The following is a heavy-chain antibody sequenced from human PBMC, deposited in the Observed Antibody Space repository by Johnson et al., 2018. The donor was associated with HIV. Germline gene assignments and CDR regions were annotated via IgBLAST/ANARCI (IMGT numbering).Heavy chain of an antibody. CDR1: GFTVSSNY. J-gene: IGHJ3*02. CDR2: IYSGGST. CDR3: ARRIVVAARGYWAADI. V-gene: IGHV3-66*04. D-gene: IGHD2-15*01. Sequence: VQLVESGGGVVQPGRSLRLSCAASGFTVSSNYMSWVRQAPGKGLEWVSVIYSGGSTYYADSVKARFTSSRDNARNTLYLQMNSLGVEDTAVYYCARRIVVAARGYWAADIGGHGTLVTVSS.